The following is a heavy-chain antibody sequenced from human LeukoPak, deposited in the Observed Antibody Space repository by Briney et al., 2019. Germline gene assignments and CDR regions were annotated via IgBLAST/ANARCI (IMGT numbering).Heavy chain of an antibody. Sequence: SETLSLTCTVSGGSISSYYWSWIRQPPEKGLEWIGYIYYSGGTNYNPSLKSRVTISVDTSKNQFSLKLSSVTAADTAIYYCARRITDSGSYSEFDYWGQGALVTVSS. D-gene: IGHD1-26*01. CDR3: ARRITDSGSYSEFDY. J-gene: IGHJ4*02. CDR2: IYYSGGT. CDR1: GGSISSYY. V-gene: IGHV4-59*08.